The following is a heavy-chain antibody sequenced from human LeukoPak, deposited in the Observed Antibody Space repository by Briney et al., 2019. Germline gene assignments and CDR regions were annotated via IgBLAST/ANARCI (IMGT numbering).Heavy chain of an antibody. CDR3: ARSGIAVAGGDYFDY. CDR2: ISGDKGPT. CDR1: GYPFANFA. V-gene: IGHV1-18*01. Sequence: ASVKVSCKASGYPFANFAISWVRQARGQGLEWVGWISGDKGPTYYAPKLQGRVTLTTDTSTSTAYMELTNLRSDDTAVYYCARSGIAVAGGDYFDYWGQGTLVTVSS. J-gene: IGHJ4*02. D-gene: IGHD6-19*01.